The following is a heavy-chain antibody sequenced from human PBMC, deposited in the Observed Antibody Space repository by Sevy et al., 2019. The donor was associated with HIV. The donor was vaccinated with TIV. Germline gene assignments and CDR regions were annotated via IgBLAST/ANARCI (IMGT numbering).Heavy chain of an antibody. CDR1: RFTFSSYW. J-gene: IGHJ4*02. CDR2: INQAGGKK. V-gene: IGHV3-7*01. Sequence: GGSLRLSCAASRFTFSSYWMSWVRQAPGKGLEWVANINQAGGKKYHMDSVKGRFTISRDNSKNTLYLQMNNVRVEDTAVYYCARGGYYYDNAAYHAPDSWGQGTLVTVSS. CDR3: ARGGYYYDNAAYHAPDS. D-gene: IGHD3-22*01.